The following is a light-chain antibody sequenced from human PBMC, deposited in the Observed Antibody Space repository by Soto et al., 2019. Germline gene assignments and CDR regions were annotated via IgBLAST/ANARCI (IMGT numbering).Light chain of an antibody. V-gene: IGLV3-21*04. J-gene: IGLJ3*02. CDR1: NIGSET. CDR3: QVWDSSSYHWV. Sequence: SYELTQPPSVSVAPGKTARITCGGNNIGSETVHWYQQKPGQAPVLVIYFDRDRPSGIPERISGSNSGNTATLTISRVEAGDEADYFCQVWDSSSYHWVFGGRTKLTVL. CDR2: FDR.